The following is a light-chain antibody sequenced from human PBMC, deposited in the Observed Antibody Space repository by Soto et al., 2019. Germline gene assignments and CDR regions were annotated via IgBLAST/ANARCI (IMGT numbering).Light chain of an antibody. J-gene: IGKJ1*01. V-gene: IGKV3-15*01. CDR3: QQYNYWPT. CDR1: QSVSSN. Sequence: EIVMTQSPATLSVSPGERATLSCMASQSVSSNLAWYQQKPGQAPRLLIYGASPRATGIPATFSGSGSGTEFTLSISSLQSEDFAVYYCQQYNYWPTFGPVTKV. CDR2: GAS.